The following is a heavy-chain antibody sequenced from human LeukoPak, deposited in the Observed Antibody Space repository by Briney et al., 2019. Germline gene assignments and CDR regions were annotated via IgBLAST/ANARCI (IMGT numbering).Heavy chain of an antibody. CDR3: ATSQLRSSTGFDY. CDR1: GYSFTSYW. J-gene: IGHJ4*02. Sequence: GESLKISCKGSGYSFTSYWIGWVRQMPGKGLEWMGIIYPGDSDTRYSPSFQGQVTISAEKSISTAYLQWSSLKASDTAMYYCATSQLRSSTGFDYWGQGTLVTVSS. V-gene: IGHV5-51*01. D-gene: IGHD2-2*01. CDR2: IYPGDSDT.